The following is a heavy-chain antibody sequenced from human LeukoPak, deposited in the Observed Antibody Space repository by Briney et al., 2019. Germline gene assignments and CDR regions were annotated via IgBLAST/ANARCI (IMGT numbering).Heavy chain of an antibody. D-gene: IGHD3-10*01. CDR2: IYYSGST. V-gene: IGHV4-59*01. Sequence: PSETLSLTCTVSGGSISSYYRSWIRQPPGKGLEWIGYIYYSGSTNYNPSLKSRVTISVDTSKNQFSLKLSSVTAADTAVYYCARAGAKRAFDIWGQGTMVTVSS. J-gene: IGHJ3*02. CDR1: GGSISSYY. CDR3: ARAGAKRAFDI.